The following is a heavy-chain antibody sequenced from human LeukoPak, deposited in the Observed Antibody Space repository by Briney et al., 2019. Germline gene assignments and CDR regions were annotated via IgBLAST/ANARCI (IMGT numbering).Heavy chain of an antibody. V-gene: IGHV4-34*01. CDR2: INHSGST. D-gene: IGHD5-24*01. Sequence: PSETLSLTCAVYGGSFSGYYWSWIRQPPGKGLGWIGEINHSGSTNYNPSLKSRVTISVDTSKNQFSLKLSSVTAADTAVYYCARDNSVRDEAWWFNPWGQGTLVTVSS. CDR3: ARDNSVRDEAWWFNP. J-gene: IGHJ5*02. CDR1: GGSFSGYY.